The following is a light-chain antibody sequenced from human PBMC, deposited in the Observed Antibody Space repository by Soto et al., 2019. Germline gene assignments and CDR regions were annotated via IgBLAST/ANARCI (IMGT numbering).Light chain of an antibody. V-gene: IGKV1-5*01. J-gene: IGKJ5*01. CDR3: QQNDSVSGT. Sequence: DIQMTQSPSTLSGSVGDRVTITCRASQSISSWLAWYKQKPGRAPKFLIYDASSLQSGVPSRFSGSGSGTEFTLTISSLQPEDFATYYCQQNDSVSGTFGPGTQLEIK. CDR2: DAS. CDR1: QSISSW.